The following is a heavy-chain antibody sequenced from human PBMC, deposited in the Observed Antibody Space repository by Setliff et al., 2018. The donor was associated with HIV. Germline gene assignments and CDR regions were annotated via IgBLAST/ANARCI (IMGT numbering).Heavy chain of an antibody. CDR1: GFTFSSYS. D-gene: IGHD1-26*01. J-gene: IGHJ6*02. V-gene: IGHV3-48*01. CDR3: ARAVGSYLYYYYYGMDV. CDR2: ISSRSDFI. Sequence: PGGSLRLSCATSGFTFSSYSLSWVRQAPGKGLEWVSYISSRSDFIFYADSVKGRFTVSRDNAKNSLYLQMNSLRAEDTAVYYCARAVGSYLYYYYYGMDVWGQGTTVTVSS.